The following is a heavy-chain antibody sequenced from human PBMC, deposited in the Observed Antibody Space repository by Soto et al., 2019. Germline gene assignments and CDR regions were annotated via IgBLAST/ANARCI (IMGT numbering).Heavy chain of an antibody. Sequence: SETLSLTCTVSGGSIISGGYYWIWIRQHPGKGLEWIGYIYYSGSTYYNPSLKSRVTISVDTSKNQFSLKLSSVTAADTAVYYCARSARGYSYGYFGYWGQGTLVTVSS. CDR2: IYYSGST. D-gene: IGHD5-18*01. J-gene: IGHJ4*02. V-gene: IGHV4-31*03. CDR1: GGSIISGGYY. CDR3: ARSARGYSYGYFGY.